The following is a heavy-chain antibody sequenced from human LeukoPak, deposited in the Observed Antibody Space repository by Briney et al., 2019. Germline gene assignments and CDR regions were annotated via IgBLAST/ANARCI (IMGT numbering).Heavy chain of an antibody. V-gene: IGHV5-51*01. J-gene: IGHJ5*02. Sequence: GESLKISCKVSGYTFTNYWIGWVRQMPGKGLEWMGIIYPGDSDSRYSPSFQDQVTMSVDKSISTAYLQWNSLKASDTAMYYCARGPYGYTSSATLGSYNWFDPWGQGSLVTVSS. CDR3: ARGPYGYTSSATLGSYNWFDP. CDR2: IYPGDSDS. D-gene: IGHD5-12*01. CDR1: GYTFTNYW.